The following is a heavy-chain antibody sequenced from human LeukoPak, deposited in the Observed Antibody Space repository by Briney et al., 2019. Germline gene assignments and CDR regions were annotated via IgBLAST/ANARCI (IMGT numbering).Heavy chain of an antibody. CDR2: ISGSSSSSDGGAR. Sequence: PGGSLRLPCTASGFTFSTYSMNWVRQAPGRGLEWVSYISGSSSSSDGGARQYADSVKGRFTISRDNDKNSLYLQINSLRDEDTAVYYCARGTGSDSWCIDYWGQGTLVSVSS. CDR3: ARGTGSDSWCIDY. V-gene: IGHV3-48*02. J-gene: IGHJ4*02. CDR1: GFTFSTYS. D-gene: IGHD6-13*01.